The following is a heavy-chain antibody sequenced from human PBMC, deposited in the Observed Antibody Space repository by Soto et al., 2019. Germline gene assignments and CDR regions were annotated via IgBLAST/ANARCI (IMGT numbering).Heavy chain of an antibody. J-gene: IGHJ3*02. CDR1: GFTFSSSW. CDR3: GRGRQHAIDI. V-gene: IGHV3-7*04. CDR2: TNEDGSAK. D-gene: IGHD6-25*01. Sequence: VQVVESGGDLVQPGGSLRLSSAASGFTFSSSWMNWVRQAPGKGLEWVANTNEDGSAKYHVDSVKGRFTISRDNAKNSLYLQMNNLRGEDTAVYYCGRGRQHAIDIWGQGTMVTVSS.